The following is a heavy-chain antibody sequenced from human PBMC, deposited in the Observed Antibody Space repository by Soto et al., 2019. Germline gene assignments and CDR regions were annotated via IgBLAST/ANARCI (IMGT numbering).Heavy chain of an antibody. CDR3: ARGPFSSGWYSDY. CDR1: GGSISSGDYY. D-gene: IGHD6-19*01. J-gene: IGHJ4*02. Sequence: SETLSLTCTVSGGSISSGDYYWSWIRQPPGKGPEWIGYIYYSGSTYYNPSLESRVTISVDTSKNQFSLKLSSVTAADTAVYYCARGPFSSGWYSDYWGQGTLVTVSS. V-gene: IGHV4-30-4*01. CDR2: IYYSGST.